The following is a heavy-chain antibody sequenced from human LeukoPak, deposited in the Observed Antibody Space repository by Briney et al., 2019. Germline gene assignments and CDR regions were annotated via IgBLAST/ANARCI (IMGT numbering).Heavy chain of an antibody. J-gene: IGHJ6*03. CDR2: ISRSNTI. CDR3: ARVGYYDFWSGLIPHTYYMDV. CDR1: GFTVISNY. V-gene: IGHV3-69-1*01. Sequence: GGSLRLSCTVSGFTVISNYMSWVRQAPGKGLEWVSYISRSNTIYYADSVKGRFTVSRDNAKDSLFLQMNSLRAEDTAVYYCARVGYYDFWSGLIPHTYYMDVWGKGTTVTVSS. D-gene: IGHD3-3*01.